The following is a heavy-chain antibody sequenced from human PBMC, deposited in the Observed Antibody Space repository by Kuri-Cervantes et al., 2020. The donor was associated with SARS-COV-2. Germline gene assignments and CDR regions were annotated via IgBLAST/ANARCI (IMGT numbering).Heavy chain of an antibody. J-gene: IGHJ4*02. CDR1: GFTFSSYG. D-gene: IGHD6-6*01. V-gene: IGHV3-30*02. Sequence: GGSLRLSCAASGFTFSSYGMHWVRQAPGKGLEWVAFIRYDGSNKYYADSVKGRFTISRDNSKNTLYLQMNSLRAEDTAVYYCARGGMPTRYSSSPQFDYWGQGTLVTVSS. CDR2: IRYDGSNK. CDR3: ARGGMPTRYSSSPQFDY.